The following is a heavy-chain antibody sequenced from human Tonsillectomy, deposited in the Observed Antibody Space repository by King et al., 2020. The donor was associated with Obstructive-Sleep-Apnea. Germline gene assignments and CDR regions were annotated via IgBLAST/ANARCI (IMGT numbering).Heavy chain of an antibody. CDR3: TTSKSGYTFS. D-gene: IGHD2-2*02. J-gene: IGHJ5*02. Sequence: VQLVESGGGLVEPGGSLRLSCAASGFTFKDAWMSWVRQAPGKGLEWVGRIKSNAEGGTTDYPAPVKGRFSISRDDSKNTLYLQMSCLRTEDTAVYYCTTSKSGYTFSWGQGTLVTVSS. V-gene: IGHV3-15*01. CDR1: GFTFKDAW. CDR2: IKSNAEGGTT.